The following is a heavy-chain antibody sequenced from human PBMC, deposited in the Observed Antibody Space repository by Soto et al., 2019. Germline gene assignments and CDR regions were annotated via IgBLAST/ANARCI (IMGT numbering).Heavy chain of an antibody. V-gene: IGHV1-69*01. Sequence: QVQLVQSGAEVKKPGSSVKVSCKASGGTFSSYAISWVRQAPGQGLEWMGGIIPIFGTANYAQKFQGRVTITADESTSTAYMELSSLRSEDTAVYYCATPGGNRVSYYYYGMDVWGQGTTVTVSS. CDR2: IIPIFGTA. CDR1: GGTFSSYA. D-gene: IGHD2-15*01. J-gene: IGHJ6*02. CDR3: ATPGGNRVSYYYYGMDV.